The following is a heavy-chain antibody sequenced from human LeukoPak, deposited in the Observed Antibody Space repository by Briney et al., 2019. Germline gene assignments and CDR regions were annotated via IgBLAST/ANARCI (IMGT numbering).Heavy chain of an antibody. V-gene: IGHV1-69-2*01. D-gene: IGHD3-22*01. J-gene: IGHJ4*02. CDR3: ATGARAILYDTVGTDY. Sequence: GASVKVSCKASGYTFIDYYMHWVQQAPGKGLEWMGHVDPEDGETKYAEKFQGRVAITADTSTDTAYMELGSLRSEDTAVYYCATGARAILYDTVGTDYWGQGTLVTVSS. CDR1: GYTFIDYY. CDR2: VDPEDGET.